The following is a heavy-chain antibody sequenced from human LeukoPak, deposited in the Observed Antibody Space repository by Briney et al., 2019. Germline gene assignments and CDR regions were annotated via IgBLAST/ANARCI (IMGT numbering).Heavy chain of an antibody. CDR2: ISGSGGST. Sequence: GGSLRLSCAASGFTFSSYAMSWVRQAPGKGLEWVSAISGSGGSTYYADSVKGRFTISRDNTKNTLYLQMNSLRAEDTAVYYCAKGVRITIFGVANDAFDIWGQGTMVTVSS. J-gene: IGHJ3*02. CDR1: GFTFSSYA. D-gene: IGHD3-3*01. V-gene: IGHV3-23*01. CDR3: AKGVRITIFGVANDAFDI.